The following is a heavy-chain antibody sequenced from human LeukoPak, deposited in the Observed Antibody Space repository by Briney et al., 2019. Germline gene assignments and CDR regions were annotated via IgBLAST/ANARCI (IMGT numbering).Heavy chain of an antibody. Sequence: SQTLSLTCTVSGGSISSESYYWSWIRQHAGKGLEWIGRIYTRGRTNYNPSLKSRVTLSVDTSKNQFSLKLSSVDAADTAVYYCARDMGGSGWYSLDYWGQGTLVTVSS. CDR2: IYTRGRT. CDR1: GGSISSESYY. V-gene: IGHV4-61*02. CDR3: ARDMGGSGWYSLDY. J-gene: IGHJ4*02. D-gene: IGHD6-19*01.